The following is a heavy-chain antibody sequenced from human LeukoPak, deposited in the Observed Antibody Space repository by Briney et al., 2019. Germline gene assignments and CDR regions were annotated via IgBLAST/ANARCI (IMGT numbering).Heavy chain of an antibody. V-gene: IGHV4-59*08. CDR1: GGSISSYY. J-gene: IGHJ2*01. D-gene: IGHD2-15*01. CDR3: ARHGRSAYWYFDL. Sequence: SGTLSLTCTASGGSISSYYWSWIRQPPGKGLEWIGYIYYSGSTNYNPSLKSRVTISVDTSKNQFSLKLSSVTAADTAVYYCARHGRSAYWYFDLWGRGTLVTVSS. CDR2: IYYSGST.